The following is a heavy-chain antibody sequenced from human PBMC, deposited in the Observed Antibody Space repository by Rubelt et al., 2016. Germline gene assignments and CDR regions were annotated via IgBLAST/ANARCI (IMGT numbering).Heavy chain of an antibody. J-gene: IGHJ3*02. V-gene: IGHV4-59*01. Sequence: QVQLQESGPGLVKPSETLSLACTVSGASSTAYSWSWIRQPPGKGLEWIGYISPSGTTNYSPSLQSRVTISVATSKNQFSLNLSSRTAAETAVYDCARAPATVPEIVVDGFDIWGQGTMVTVSS. D-gene: IGHD2-21*01. CDR3: ARAPATVPEIVVDGFDI. CDR1: GASSTAYS. CDR2: ISPSGTT.